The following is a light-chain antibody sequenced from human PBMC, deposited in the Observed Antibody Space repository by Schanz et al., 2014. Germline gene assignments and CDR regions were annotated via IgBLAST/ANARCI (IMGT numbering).Light chain of an antibody. CDR3: QSYDSSLSVVV. J-gene: IGLJ2*01. CDR2: GSF. CDR1: TSNIGAGYD. Sequence: QSVLTQPPSVSGAPGQRITISCTGSTSNIGAGYDVHWYQQLPGTAPRLLIYGSFNRPSGIPDRFSGSRSGTSASLAISGLQAEDEAYYYCQSYDSSLSVVVFGGGTKLTVL. V-gene: IGLV1-40*01.